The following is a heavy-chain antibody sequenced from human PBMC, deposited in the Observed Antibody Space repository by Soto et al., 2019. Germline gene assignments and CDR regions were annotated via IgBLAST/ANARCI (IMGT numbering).Heavy chain of an antibody. J-gene: IGHJ6*02. D-gene: IGHD4-4*01. CDR2: IIPIFGTA. Sequence: SVKVSCKASGGTFSSYAISWVRQAPGQGLEWMGGIIPIFGTANYAQKFQGRVTITADESTSTAYMELSSLRSEDTAVYYCAREVGTVIHYYYYYGMDVWGQGTTVTVSS. V-gene: IGHV1-69*13. CDR3: AREVGTVIHYYYYYGMDV. CDR1: GGTFSSYA.